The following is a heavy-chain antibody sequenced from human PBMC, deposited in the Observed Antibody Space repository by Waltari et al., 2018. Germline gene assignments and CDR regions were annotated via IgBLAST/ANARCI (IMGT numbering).Heavy chain of an antibody. J-gene: IGHJ4*02. CDR3: AHKATHYGDYVMVDY. D-gene: IGHD4-17*01. CDR2: IYWNDDK. V-gene: IGHV2-5*01. CDR1: GFSLRPSGVG. Sequence: QITLKESGPTLVQPTQTLTLTCTFSGFSLRPSGVGVGWIRQPPGKALGWLALIYWNDDKRYSPSLKSRLTITKDTSKNQVVLTMTNMDPVDTATYYCAHKATHYGDYVMVDYWGQGTLVTVSS.